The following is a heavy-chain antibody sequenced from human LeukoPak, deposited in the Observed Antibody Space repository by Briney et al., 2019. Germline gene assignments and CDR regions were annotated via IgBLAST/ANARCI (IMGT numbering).Heavy chain of an antibody. CDR3: SSQISRGGN. CDR1: GFSFSTYW. Sequence: GGSLRLSCAASGFSFSTYWMHWVRQVPGKGPEWVSHITPYGSSTNYADSVKARFTISRDNAKNTLYLKMNSLRAEYTAVYYCSSQISRGGNWGQGTLVTVSS. J-gene: IGHJ4*02. CDR2: ITPYGSST. D-gene: IGHD3-16*01. V-gene: IGHV3-74*01.